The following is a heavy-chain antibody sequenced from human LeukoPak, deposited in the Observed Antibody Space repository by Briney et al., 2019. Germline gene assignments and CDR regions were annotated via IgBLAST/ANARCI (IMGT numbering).Heavy chain of an antibody. CDR3: VSFYETY. J-gene: IGHJ4*02. D-gene: IGHD2/OR15-2a*01. Sequence: GVSLRLSCAASGFTFDDYTMHWVRQAPGKELVWVSHINSDGSWTSYADSVKGRFTISKDNAKNTVYLQMNSLRAEDTAVYYCVSFYETYWGRGTLVTVSS. CDR2: INSDGSWT. V-gene: IGHV3-74*01. CDR1: GFTFDDYT.